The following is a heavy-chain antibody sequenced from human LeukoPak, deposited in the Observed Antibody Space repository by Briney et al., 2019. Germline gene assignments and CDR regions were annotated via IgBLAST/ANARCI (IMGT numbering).Heavy chain of an antibody. CDR2: IYTSGST. Sequence: SETLSLTCTVSGGSISSYYWSWIRQPAGKGLEWIGRIYTSGSTNYNPSLKSRVTMSVDTSKNQFSLKLSSVTAADTAVYYCASSRYYDSSGCYYFDYWGQGTLVTVSS. CDR1: GGSISSYY. CDR3: ASSRYYDSSGCYYFDY. D-gene: IGHD3-22*01. J-gene: IGHJ4*02. V-gene: IGHV4-4*07.